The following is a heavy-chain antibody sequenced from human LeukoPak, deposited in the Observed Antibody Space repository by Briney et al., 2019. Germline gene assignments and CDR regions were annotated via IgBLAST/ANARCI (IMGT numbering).Heavy chain of an antibody. Sequence: GESLKISCKDSGYSFTSYWIGWVRLMPGKGLEWMGIIYPGDSDTRYSPSFQGQVTISADKSISTAYLQWSSLKASDTAMYYCAGQAIYDAFDIWGQGTMVTVSS. CDR1: GYSFTSYW. J-gene: IGHJ3*02. CDR2: IYPGDSDT. CDR3: AGQAIYDAFDI. V-gene: IGHV5-51*01.